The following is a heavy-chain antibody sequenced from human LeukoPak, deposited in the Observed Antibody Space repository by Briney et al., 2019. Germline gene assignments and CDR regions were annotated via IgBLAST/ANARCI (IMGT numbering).Heavy chain of an antibody. D-gene: IGHD2-15*01. J-gene: IGHJ3*02. V-gene: IGHV5-51*01. CDR1: GYSFTNYW. CDR2: IYPGDSDT. CDR3: AREYCSGGSCYQVPDAFDI. Sequence: GESLKISCRGSGYSFTNYWIGWVRQMAGKGLEWMGIIYPGDSDTRYSPSFQGQVTISADKSISTAYLQWSSLKASGTAMYYCAREYCSGGSCYQVPDAFDIWGQGTMVTVSS.